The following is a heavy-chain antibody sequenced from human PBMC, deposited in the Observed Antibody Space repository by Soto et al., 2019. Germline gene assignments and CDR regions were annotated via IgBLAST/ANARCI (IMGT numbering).Heavy chain of an antibody. CDR2: IDPTAGST. Sequence: QVQLVQSGAEVKKPGASVKVSCKASGYTFTTYYMHWIRQAPGQGLEWMGIIDPTAGSTSHAQKFQGIVTLTRDTSTSTVYMDLRSLRSEDTAVYYCARAGYYDSSGYDGFDIWGQGTMVTVSS. V-gene: IGHV1-46*01. J-gene: IGHJ3*02. D-gene: IGHD3-22*01. CDR3: ARAGYYDSSGYDGFDI. CDR1: GYTFTTYY.